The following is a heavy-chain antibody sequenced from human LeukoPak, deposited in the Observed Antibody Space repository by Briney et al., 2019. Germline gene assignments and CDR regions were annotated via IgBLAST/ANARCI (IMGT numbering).Heavy chain of an antibody. CDR3: ARRSTVTTYDFYYMDV. D-gene: IGHD4-17*01. CDR1: EFSFSDYW. J-gene: IGHJ6*03. CDR2: INQDGSEK. Sequence: QPGGSLRLSCAASEFSFSDYWMTWVRQTPGKGLEWVANINQDGSEKYSGDSVKGRFTISRKNANNLLYLQMNSLRAEDTAVYYCARRSTVTTYDFYYMDVWGKGTTVIVSS. V-gene: IGHV3-7*01.